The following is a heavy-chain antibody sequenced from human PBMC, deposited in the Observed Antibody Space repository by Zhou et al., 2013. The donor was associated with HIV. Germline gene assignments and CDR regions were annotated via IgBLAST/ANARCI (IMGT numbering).Heavy chain of an antibody. D-gene: IGHD1-26*01. V-gene: IGHV1-18*01. J-gene: IGHJ3*02. CDR2: ISPYNGNT. CDR1: GYTYSSHG. CDR3: VRNGELRSWSGGWDAFDI. Sequence: QVQLVQSGAEVKKPGASVKVSCKASGYTYSSHGISWVRQAPGQGLEWMGWISPYNGNTNYAQKVQGRVTMTTDTSTSTAYMELRSLRSDDTAVYFCVRNGELRSWSGGWDAFDIWGQGDKWSPSLQ.